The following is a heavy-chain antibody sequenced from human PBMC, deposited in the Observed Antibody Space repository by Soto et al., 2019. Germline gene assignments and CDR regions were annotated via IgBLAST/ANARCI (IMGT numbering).Heavy chain of an antibody. CDR2: INPVSGGT. Sequence: QVQLVQSGAEVKKPGASVKVSCKASGDIFIAYYMHWVRQAPGQGLEWMGWINPVSGGTNYAQKFQGRVTVTRDTSVSTAYMELSRLTSDDTAVYYCVRGGRGSSWYIYDYWGQGTLVTVSS. V-gene: IGHV1-2*02. D-gene: IGHD6-13*01. CDR1: GDIFIAYY. CDR3: VRGGRGSSWYIYDY. J-gene: IGHJ4*02.